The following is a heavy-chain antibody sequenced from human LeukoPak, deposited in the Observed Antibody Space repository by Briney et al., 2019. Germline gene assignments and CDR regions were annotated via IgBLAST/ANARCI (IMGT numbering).Heavy chain of an antibody. D-gene: IGHD4-17*01. V-gene: IGHV4-34*01. Sequence: SETLSLTCAVYGGSFSGYYWSWIRQPPGKGLEWIGYIYYSGSTYYNPSLKSRVTISVDTSRNQFSLKLSSVTAADTAVYYCARDTDYGFLYWGQGTLVTVSS. CDR1: GGSFSGYY. CDR2: IYYSGST. CDR3: ARDTDYGFLY. J-gene: IGHJ4*02.